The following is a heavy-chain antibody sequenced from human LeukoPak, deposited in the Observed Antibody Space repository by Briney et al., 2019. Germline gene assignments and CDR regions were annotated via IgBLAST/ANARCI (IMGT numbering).Heavy chain of an antibody. CDR3: AGGYSSSWYWGFDP. CDR1: GGSISSGSYY. Sequence: SQTLSLTCTVSGGSISSGSYYWSWIRQPAGKGLEWIGRIYTSGSTNYNPSLKSRVTISVDPTKNQFSLKLSSVTAADTAVYYCAGGYSSSWYWGFDPWGQGTLVTVSS. J-gene: IGHJ5*02. V-gene: IGHV4-61*02. CDR2: IYTSGST. D-gene: IGHD6-13*01.